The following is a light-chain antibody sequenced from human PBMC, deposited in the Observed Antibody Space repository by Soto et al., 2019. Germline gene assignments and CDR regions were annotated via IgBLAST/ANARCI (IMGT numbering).Light chain of an antibody. V-gene: IGKV2-30*01. J-gene: IGKJ1*01. Sequence: DVVMTQSPPSLPVTLGQPASISCRSSQSIVYSDGQAYLSWYQQRPGQSPRRLIYRASNRDSGVXDXXSGSGSGTDFTLQIDRVEAEDVGIYYCMQGTKWPPTFGRGTSVEIK. CDR1: QSIVYSDGQAY. CDR2: RAS. CDR3: MQGTKWPPT.